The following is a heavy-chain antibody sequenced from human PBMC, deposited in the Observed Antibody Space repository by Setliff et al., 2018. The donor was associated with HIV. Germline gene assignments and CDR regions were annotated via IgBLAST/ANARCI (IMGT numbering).Heavy chain of an antibody. CDR3: ARVNRGCSSTSCSNDY. CDR2: INPNTGGT. J-gene: IGHJ4*02. D-gene: IGHD2-2*01. Sequence: ASVKVSCKASGYTFTGYYIHWVRQAPGQGLEWMGWINPNTGGTDYAQKFQGWVTMTRETSISTAYMELRRLKSDDAAVYYCARVNRGCSSTSCSNDYWGQGTLVTVSS. V-gene: IGHV1-2*04. CDR1: GYTFTGYY.